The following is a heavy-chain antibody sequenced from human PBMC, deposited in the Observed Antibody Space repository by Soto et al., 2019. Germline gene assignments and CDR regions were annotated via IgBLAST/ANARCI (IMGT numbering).Heavy chain of an antibody. CDR3: ATSRSHVVPATNWFDP. CDR2: FDPEDGGT. V-gene: IGHV1-24*01. Sequence: GASVKVSCKVSGYTLTELSMHWVRQAPGKGPEWMGGFDPEDGGTIYAQKFQGRVTMTEDTSTDTAYMELSSLRSEDTAVYYCATSRSHVVPATNWFDPWGQGTLVTVSS. J-gene: IGHJ5*02. CDR1: GYTLTELS. D-gene: IGHD2-2*01.